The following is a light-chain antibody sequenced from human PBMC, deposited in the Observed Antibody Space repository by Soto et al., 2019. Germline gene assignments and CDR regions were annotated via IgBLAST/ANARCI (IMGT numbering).Light chain of an antibody. CDR2: GAS. V-gene: IGKV3-15*01. Sequence: EIVMPHSLAPLFVSPGESATLSCRASHSVSSNLAWYQQKPGQAPRLLIYGASTRATGIPARFSGSGAGTEFTLTIRILQSEVCAVYCCQQYNNWLTFGGGTQVEIK. J-gene: IGKJ4*01. CDR1: HSVSSN. CDR3: QQYNNWLT.